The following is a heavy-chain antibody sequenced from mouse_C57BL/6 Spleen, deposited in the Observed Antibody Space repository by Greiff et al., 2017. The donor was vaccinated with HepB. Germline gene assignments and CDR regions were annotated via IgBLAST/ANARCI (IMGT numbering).Heavy chain of an antibody. CDR1: GYSFTGYY. CDR2: INPSTGGT. J-gene: IGHJ4*01. CDR3: ASEGDY. Sequence: ESGPELVKPGASVKISCKASGYSFTGYYMNWVKQSPEKSLEWIGEINPSTGGTTYNQKFKAKATLTVDKSSSTAYMQLKSLTSEDSAVYYCASEGDYWGQGTSVTVSS. V-gene: IGHV1-42*01.